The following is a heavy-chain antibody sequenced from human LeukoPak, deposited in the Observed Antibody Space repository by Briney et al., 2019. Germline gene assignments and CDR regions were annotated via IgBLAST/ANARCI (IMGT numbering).Heavy chain of an antibody. J-gene: IGHJ4*02. Sequence: PGGSLRLSCAASGFTFSSYSMNWVRQAPGKGLEWVSYISSSSSTIYYADSVKGRFTISRDNAKNSLYLQMNSLRAEDTAVYYCASSTSSSWYYDYFDYWGQGTLVTVSS. CDR1: GFTFSSYS. D-gene: IGHD6-13*01. CDR3: ASSTSSSWYYDYFDY. CDR2: ISSSSSTI. V-gene: IGHV3-48*01.